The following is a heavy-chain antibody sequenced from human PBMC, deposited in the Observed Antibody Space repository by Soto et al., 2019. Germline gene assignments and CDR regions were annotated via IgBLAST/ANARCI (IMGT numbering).Heavy chain of an antibody. Sequence: PGGPLRLSFAASGSTFSGHRITWVRQAPGEGLEWVANIDRDGSGKFYVDSVRGRFTISRDNAENSLSLQMSSLRAEDTAVYYCARVTEPQAQKDSLDYWGQGARVTVSS. V-gene: IGHV3-7*01. CDR3: ARVTEPQAQKDSLDY. CDR2: IDRDGSGK. J-gene: IGHJ4*02. D-gene: IGHD1-26*01. CDR1: GSTFSGHR.